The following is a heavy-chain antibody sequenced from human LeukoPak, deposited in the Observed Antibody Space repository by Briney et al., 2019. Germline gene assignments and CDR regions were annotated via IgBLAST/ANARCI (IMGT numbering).Heavy chain of an antibody. V-gene: IGHV1-8*01. CDR2: MNPNRGST. CDR3: ARTSRSSWYDYYYYYGMDV. Sequence: ASVKVSCKASGYTFTSYDINWVRQATGQGLEWMGWMNPNRGSTGYAQKFQGRVTMTRNTSISTAYMELSSLRSEDTAVYYCARTSRSSWYDYYYYYGMDVWGQGTTVTVSS. D-gene: IGHD6-13*01. J-gene: IGHJ6*02. CDR1: GYTFTSYD.